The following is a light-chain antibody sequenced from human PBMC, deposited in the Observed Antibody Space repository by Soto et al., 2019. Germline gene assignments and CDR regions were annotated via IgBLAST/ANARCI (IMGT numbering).Light chain of an antibody. J-gene: IGKJ3*01. V-gene: IGKV4-1*01. CDR3: KQYFRPPFT. CDR2: WAS. Sequence: DIVMTQSPDSLAVSVGERATINCKSSQSVLHKSNNKKYLAWYQQKPGQPPKLLIYWASTRESGVPDRFSGGGSGTELTLTISSLQAEDVAVYYCKQYFRPPFTFGPGTKVDIK. CDR1: QSVLHKSNNKKY.